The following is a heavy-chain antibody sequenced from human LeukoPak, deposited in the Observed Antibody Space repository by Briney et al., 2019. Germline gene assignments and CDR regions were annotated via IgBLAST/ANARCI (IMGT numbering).Heavy chain of an antibody. V-gene: IGHV3-23*01. D-gene: IGHD2-2*02. CDR1: AFTFSSYA. CDR3: AKAGALIPYAYYYYYMDV. J-gene: IGHJ6*03. CDR2: ISGSGGST. Sequence: PGGSLRLSCAASAFTFSSYAMSWVRQAPGKGLEWVSAISGSGGSTYYADSVKGRFTTSRDNSKNTLYLQMNSLRAEDTAVYYCAKAGALIPYAYYYYYMDVWGKGTTVTVSS.